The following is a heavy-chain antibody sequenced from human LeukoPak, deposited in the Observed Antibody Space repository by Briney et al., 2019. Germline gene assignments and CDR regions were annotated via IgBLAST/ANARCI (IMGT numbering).Heavy chain of an antibody. CDR2: ISNNGGYT. D-gene: IGHD2-21*02. Sequence: GGSLRLSCAASGFTFSSSAMSWVRQAPGKGLEWVSAISNNGGYTYYADSVQGRFTISRDNSKSTLCLQMNSLRAEDTAVYYCAKDPLNIMVVTACDLWGQGTLVTVSS. CDR3: AKDPLNIMVVTACDL. CDR1: GFTFSSSA. J-gene: IGHJ5*02. V-gene: IGHV3-23*01.